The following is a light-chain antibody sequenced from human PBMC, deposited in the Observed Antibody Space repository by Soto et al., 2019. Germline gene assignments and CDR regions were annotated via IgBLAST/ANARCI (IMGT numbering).Light chain of an antibody. CDR3: HQYGISPRVT. CDR1: QSVSSSY. V-gene: IGKV3-20*01. J-gene: IGKJ4*01. CDR2: GAS. Sequence: EIVLTQSPGTLSLSPGDRATLSCRASQSVSSSYLALYQQKPGQAPRLLIYGASSRATGIPDRFSGSGSVTDFTVTISRLEPEDFEVYYCHQYGISPRVTFGGGTNVDIK.